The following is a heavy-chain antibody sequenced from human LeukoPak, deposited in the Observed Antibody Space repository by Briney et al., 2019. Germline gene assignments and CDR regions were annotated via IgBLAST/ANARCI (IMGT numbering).Heavy chain of an antibody. J-gene: IGHJ6*03. D-gene: IGHD4-11*01. CDR1: GFTFSTYG. V-gene: IGHV3-33*01. Sequence: GGSLRLSCAASGFTFSTYGMHWVRQAPGKGLEWVSDIWYDGKAKFYADSVKGRFTISRDNSKKTLYLQMNSLRAEDTAVYYCARHGVTTSPYYYYYMDVWGKGTTVTVSS. CDR3: ARHGVTTSPYYYYYMDV. CDR2: IWYDGKAK.